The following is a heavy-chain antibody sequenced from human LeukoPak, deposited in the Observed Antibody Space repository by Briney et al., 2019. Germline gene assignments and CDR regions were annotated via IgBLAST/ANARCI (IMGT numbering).Heavy chain of an antibody. J-gene: IGHJ4*02. V-gene: IGHV3-48*03. CDR3: GRKRGGGRPVDY. CDR1: GFFFTNYE. D-gene: IGHD3-16*01. Sequence: GGSLRLSCAASGFFFTNYEMNWVRQAPGKGLEWVSYISSSGSTPYYADSVKGRFTISRDNAKNSLYLQMNSLRAEDTAVYYCGRKRGGGRPVDYWGQGTLVTVSS. CDR2: ISSSGSTP.